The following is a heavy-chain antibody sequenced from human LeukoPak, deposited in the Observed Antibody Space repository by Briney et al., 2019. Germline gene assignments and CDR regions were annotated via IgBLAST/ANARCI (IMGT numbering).Heavy chain of an antibody. CDR2: IKSDGRYA. CDR3: ARDIYYDRSGSDY. CDR1: GFTFSSYW. V-gene: IGHV3-74*01. J-gene: IGHJ4*02. Sequence: GGSLRLSCAASGFTFSSYWMHWVRHAREKGLVWVSRIKSDGRYATCPDSVKGRFTISRDNAMNTLYLQMNSLRAEDTAVYYCARDIYYDRSGSDYWGQGTLVTVSS. D-gene: IGHD3-22*01.